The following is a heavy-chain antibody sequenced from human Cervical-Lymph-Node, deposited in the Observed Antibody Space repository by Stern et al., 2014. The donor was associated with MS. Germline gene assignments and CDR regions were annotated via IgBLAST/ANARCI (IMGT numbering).Heavy chain of an antibody. CDR3: ASPSLPFY. V-gene: IGHV1-8*01. Sequence: QVQLVQSGAEVKKPGASVKVSCKASGYTFTSYDITWVRQATGQGLEWMGWINPNTGITVYAQKFQGRVTMTRIPSLRTAYMEVSSLKSEDTAVYYCASPSLPFYGGQGTLITVSS. CDR1: GYTFTSYD. D-gene: IGHD2-15*01. CDR2: INPNTGIT. J-gene: IGHJ4*02.